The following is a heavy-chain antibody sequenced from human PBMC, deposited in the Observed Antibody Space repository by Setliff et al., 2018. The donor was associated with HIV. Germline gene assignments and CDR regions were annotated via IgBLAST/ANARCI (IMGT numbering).Heavy chain of an antibody. CDR3: ATGITMAPDY. J-gene: IGHJ4*02. CDR1: GESFSGYF. CDR2: INHSGST. D-gene: IGHD1-20*01. V-gene: IGHV4-34*01. Sequence: PSETLSLTCAVYGESFSGYFWSWIRQPPGKGLEWIGEINHSGSTNYNPSLKSRVSISVATSKNQFSLKLTSVTAVDTAVYYCATGITMAPDYWGQGSLVTVSS.